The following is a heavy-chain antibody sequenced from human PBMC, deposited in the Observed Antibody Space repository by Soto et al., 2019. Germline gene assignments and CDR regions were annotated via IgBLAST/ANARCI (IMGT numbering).Heavy chain of an antibody. D-gene: IGHD2-15*01. J-gene: IGHJ4*02. CDR2: IYYSGST. CDR1: GGSISSYY. V-gene: IGHV4-59*01. Sequence: SETLSLTCTVSGGSISSYYWSWIRQPPGKGLEWIGYIYYSGSTNYNPSLNSRVTISVDTSKNQFSLKLSSVTAADTAVYYCARESGGYFDYWGQGTLVTVSS. CDR3: ARESGGYFDY.